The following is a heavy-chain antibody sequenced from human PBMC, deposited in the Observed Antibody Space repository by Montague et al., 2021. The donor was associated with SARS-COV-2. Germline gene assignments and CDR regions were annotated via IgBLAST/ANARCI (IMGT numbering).Heavy chain of an antibody. CDR2: IYYSGST. Sequence: SETLSLTCIVSGGSINTYYWSWVRQPPGKGLEWIGYIYYSGSTNYNPSLKSRATISVDTSKNQFSLKLSSVTAADTAVYYCARVTTKRTRYGSGSYRGFDAFDIWGQGTMVTVSS. V-gene: IGHV4-59*08. CDR3: ARVTTKRTRYGSGSYRGFDAFDI. CDR1: GGSINTYY. J-gene: IGHJ3*02. D-gene: IGHD3-10*01.